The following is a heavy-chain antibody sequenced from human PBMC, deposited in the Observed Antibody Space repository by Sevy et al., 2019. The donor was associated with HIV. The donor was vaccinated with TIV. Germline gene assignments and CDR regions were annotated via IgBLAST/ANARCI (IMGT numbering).Heavy chain of an antibody. J-gene: IGHJ5*02. V-gene: IGHV4-34*01. CDR1: DGSFSGYY. D-gene: IGHD2-2*01. Sequence: ETLSLTCAVHDGSFSGYYWNWIRQLPGKGLEWIGEINESGITYYNPSLKSRVTISVDTSKKQFSLKLNPVTAVDSAVYFCARSPPVVVVPGAPSWFDPWGQGTLVTVSS. CDR2: INESGIT. CDR3: ARSPPVVVVPGAPSWFDP.